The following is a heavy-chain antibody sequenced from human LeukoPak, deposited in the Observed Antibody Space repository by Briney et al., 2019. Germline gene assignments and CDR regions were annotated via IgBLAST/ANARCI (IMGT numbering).Heavy chain of an antibody. CDR2: IYSSGST. V-gene: IGHV4-4*07. CDR1: GGSISSCY. D-gene: IGHD1-20*01. CDR3: ASLRGDNWNYYDY. Sequence: SETLSLTCSVSGGSISSCYWSWIRQTAGKGLEWIGRIYSSGSTNYNPSLKSRVTMPVDMSKNQFSLKLSSVTAADTAVYYCASLRGDNWNYYDYWGQGILVTVSS. J-gene: IGHJ4*02.